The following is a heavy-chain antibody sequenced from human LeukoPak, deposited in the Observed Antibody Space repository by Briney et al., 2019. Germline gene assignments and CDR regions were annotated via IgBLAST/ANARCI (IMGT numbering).Heavy chain of an antibody. D-gene: IGHD3-3*01. Sequence: RASVTVSCKASGYTFTSYDINWVRQAPGQGLEWMGWMNPNSGNTVYAQKFQGRVTMTRNTSISTAYMELSSLRSEYTAVYYCARSGSTYYDFWSGYVDLAKYWGQGTLVTVSS. V-gene: IGHV1-8*01. CDR2: MNPNSGNT. CDR1: GYTFTSYD. CDR3: ARSGSTYYDFWSGYVDLAKY. J-gene: IGHJ4*02.